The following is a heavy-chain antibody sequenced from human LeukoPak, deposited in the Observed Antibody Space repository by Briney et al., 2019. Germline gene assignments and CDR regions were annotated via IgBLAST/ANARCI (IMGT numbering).Heavy chain of an antibody. CDR3: ERGRVFSAFGWFDP. Sequence: ASVKVSCKASGYTFTGYYMHWVRQAPGQGLEWMGWINPNSGGTNYAQKFQGRVTMTRDTSISTAYMELSRLRSDDTAVYYCERGRVFSAFGWFDPWGQGTLVTVSS. CDR1: GYTFTGYY. D-gene: IGHD3-10*01. CDR2: INPNSGGT. J-gene: IGHJ5*02. V-gene: IGHV1-2*02.